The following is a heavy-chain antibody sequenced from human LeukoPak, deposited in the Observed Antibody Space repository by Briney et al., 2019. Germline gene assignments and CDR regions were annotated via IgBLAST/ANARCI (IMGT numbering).Heavy chain of an antibody. D-gene: IGHD2-2*01. Sequence: ASVKVSCKASGYTFTSYDINWVRQATGQGLEWMGWMNPNSGNTGYAQKFRGRVTMTGDTSISTAYMELSSLISEDTAVYYCARAIRNQLLSDHWGPGTLVTVSS. J-gene: IGHJ4*02. CDR3: ARAIRNQLLSDH. CDR2: MNPNSGNT. CDR1: GYTFTSYD. V-gene: IGHV1-8*01.